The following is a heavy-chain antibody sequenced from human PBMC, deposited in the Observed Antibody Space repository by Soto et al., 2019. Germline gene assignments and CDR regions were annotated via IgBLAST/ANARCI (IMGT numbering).Heavy chain of an antibody. CDR1: GFTFSSYG. CDR3: AKATAPLGDYYYYGMDV. J-gene: IGHJ6*02. Sequence: PGGSLRLSCAASGFTFSSYGMHWVRQAPGKGLEWVAVISYDGSNKYYADSVKGRFTISRDNSKNTLYLQMNSLRAEDTAVYYCAKATAPLGDYYYYGMDVWGQGTTVTVSS. V-gene: IGHV3-30*18. CDR2: ISYDGSNK. D-gene: IGHD2-21*01.